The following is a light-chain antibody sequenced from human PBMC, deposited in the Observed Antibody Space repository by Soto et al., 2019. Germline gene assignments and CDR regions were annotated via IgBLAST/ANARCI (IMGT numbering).Light chain of an antibody. CDR1: QSLSSY. J-gene: IGKJ3*01. CDR2: DAS. V-gene: IGKV3-11*01. Sequence: EIVLTQSPATLSLSPGERATLSCRDSQSLSSYLAWYQQKPGQAPRLLIYDASNRATGIPARFSGSGSGTDFTLTISSLEPEDFAVYYCQQRSNWPITFGHGTKVDIK. CDR3: QQRSNWPIT.